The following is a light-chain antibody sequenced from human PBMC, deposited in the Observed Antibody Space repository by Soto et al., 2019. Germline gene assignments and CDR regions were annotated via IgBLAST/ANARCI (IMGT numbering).Light chain of an antibody. CDR3: QQYNNRPPLT. J-gene: IGKJ4*01. Sequence: EIVMTQSPATLSMSPGERATLSCRASQSVGTNVAWFQQKPGQPPRLLMYGASTWASGIPVRFSGSGSGTDFTLTISSLQSEDFAVYYCQQYNNRPPLTFGGGTKVDIK. CDR1: QSVGTN. V-gene: IGKV3-15*01. CDR2: GAS.